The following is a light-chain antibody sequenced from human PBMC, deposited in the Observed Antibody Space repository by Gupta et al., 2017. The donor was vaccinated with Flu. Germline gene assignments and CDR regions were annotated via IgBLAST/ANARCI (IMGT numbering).Light chain of an antibody. CDR3: AAWDDSLNGHYV. Sequence: QSVLAQPPLASGTPGQRVTISCSGSSSNIGSNTVNWYQQVPGTAPKLLIYGNNQRPSGVPDRFSGSKSGTSASLAISGLQSEDEADYYCAAWDDSLNGHYVFGTGTKVTVL. CDR2: GNN. J-gene: IGLJ1*01. CDR1: SSNIGSNT. V-gene: IGLV1-44*01.